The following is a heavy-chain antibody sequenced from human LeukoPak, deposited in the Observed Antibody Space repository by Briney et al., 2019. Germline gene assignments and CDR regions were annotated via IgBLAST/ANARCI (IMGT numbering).Heavy chain of an antibody. CDR3: ARGYRLDY. CDR1: GDSVSSNTTA. J-gene: IGHJ4*02. V-gene: IGHV6-1*01. Sequence: SQTLSLTCAISGDSVSSNTTAWNWIRQSPSRGLEWLGRTYYRSKWYKEYAVSVKSRINLDPDTSKNQFSLQLDSVTPEDTAVYYCARGYRLDYWGQGALVTVSS. D-gene: IGHD2-2*01. CDR2: TYYRSKWYK.